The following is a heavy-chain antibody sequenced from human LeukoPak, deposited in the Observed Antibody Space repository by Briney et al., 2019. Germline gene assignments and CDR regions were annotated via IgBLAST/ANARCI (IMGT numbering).Heavy chain of an antibody. V-gene: IGHV1-69*04. D-gene: IGHD5-12*01. CDR3: ARWATIDLFYYYYGMDV. J-gene: IGHJ6*02. CDR2: IIPILGIA. CDR1: GGTFSSYA. Sequence: SVKVSCKASGGTFSSYAISWVRQAPGQGLEWMGRIIPILGIANYAQKFQGRVTMTRNTSISTAYMELSSLRSEDTAVYYCARWATIDLFYYYYGMDVWGQGTTVTVSS.